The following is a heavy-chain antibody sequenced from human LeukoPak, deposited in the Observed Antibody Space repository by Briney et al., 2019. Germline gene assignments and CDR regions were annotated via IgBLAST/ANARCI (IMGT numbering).Heavy chain of an antibody. CDR2: MNPNSGNT. V-gene: IGHV1-8*01. Sequence: ASVKVSCKASGYPFPSYDINWVRQATGQGLEWMGWMNPNSGNTGYAQKFQGRVTMTRNTSISTAYMELSSLRSEDTAVYYCARETVVPAANGWFDPWGQGTLVTVSS. J-gene: IGHJ5*02. D-gene: IGHD2-2*01. CDR1: GYPFPSYD. CDR3: ARETVVPAANGWFDP.